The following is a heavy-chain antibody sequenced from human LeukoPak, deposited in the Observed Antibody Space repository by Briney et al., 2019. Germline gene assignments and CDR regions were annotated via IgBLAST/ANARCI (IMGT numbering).Heavy chain of an antibody. V-gene: IGHV3-7*01. Sequence: GGSLRLSCATSGFSFSSHAMTWVRQAPGKGLEWVANIKEDGSEKYYVDSVKGRFTISRDDAKNSLYLEINSLRVEDTAVYYCVRGWFLSVWSYHWDVWGQGTTVTVSS. D-gene: IGHD3-10*01. CDR1: GFSFSSHA. J-gene: IGHJ6*02. CDR3: VRGWFLSVWSYHWDV. CDR2: IKEDGSEK.